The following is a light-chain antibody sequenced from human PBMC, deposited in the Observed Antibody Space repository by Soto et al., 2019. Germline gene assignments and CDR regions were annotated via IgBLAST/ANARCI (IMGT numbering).Light chain of an antibody. CDR3: HQFTSYPWT. CDR2: DAS. CDR1: QGISSA. V-gene: IGKV1-13*02. Sequence: GDRVTITCRASQGISSALAWYQQKPGPAPKLLIYDASSLESGVPSRVSGSGSGTDFALNISSLQPEDFATYYCHQFTSYPWTFGPGTKGD. J-gene: IGKJ3*01.